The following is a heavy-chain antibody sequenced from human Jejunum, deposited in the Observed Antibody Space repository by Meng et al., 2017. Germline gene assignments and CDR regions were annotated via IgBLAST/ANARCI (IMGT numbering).Heavy chain of an antibody. CDR3: ARGRGGGY. CDR1: GFTFSNYA. J-gene: IGHJ4*02. D-gene: IGHD2-15*01. Sequence: GESLKISCAASGFTFSNYAMNWVRQAPGKGPEWVSYISNSGSTIYYADSVKGRFTISRDNAKNSLYLQMNSLRAEDTAVYYCARGRGGGYWGQGTRVTVSS. V-gene: IGHV3-48*03. CDR2: ISNSGSTI.